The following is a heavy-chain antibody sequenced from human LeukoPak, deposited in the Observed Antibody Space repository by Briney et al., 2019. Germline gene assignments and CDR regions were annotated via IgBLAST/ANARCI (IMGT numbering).Heavy chain of an antibody. CDR1: GFTFSGHW. CDR3: TRDRSRAEDD. Sequence: GGSLRLSCAASGFTFSGHWMSWVRQARGKGLEWVANINQGGSDKYYVDSVKGRFTISRDNANNLLYLQMDSLRGEDTAVYYCTRDRSRAEDDWGQGTLVTVSS. V-gene: IGHV3-7*01. J-gene: IGHJ4*02. CDR2: INQGGSDK. D-gene: IGHD1-14*01.